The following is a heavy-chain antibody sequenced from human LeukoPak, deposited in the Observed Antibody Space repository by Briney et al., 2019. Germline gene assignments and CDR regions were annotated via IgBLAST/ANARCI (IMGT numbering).Heavy chain of an antibody. V-gene: IGHV4-39*01. Sequence: SETLSLTCTASGGSISSSSYYWGWIRQPPGKGLEWIGSIYYSGSTYYNPSLKSRVTISVDTSKNQFSPKLSSVTAADTAVYYCARHYSSGWSDYWGQGTLVTVSS. D-gene: IGHD6-19*01. CDR1: GGSISSSSYY. CDR3: ARHYSSGWSDY. CDR2: IYYSGST. J-gene: IGHJ4*02.